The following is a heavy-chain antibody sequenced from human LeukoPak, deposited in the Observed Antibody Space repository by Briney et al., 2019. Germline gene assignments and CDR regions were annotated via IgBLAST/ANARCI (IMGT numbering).Heavy chain of an antibody. J-gene: IGHJ6*03. CDR3: ARFSGPGMQHYYYYMDV. V-gene: IGHV3-53*01. Sequence: GGSLRLSCAASGFSVSMKYMTWVRQAPGKGLEWVSVIFSGGTTYYADPVKGRFTVSRDNSKNMMYLQMNSLRAEDAAVYYCARFSGPGMQHYYYYMDVWGTGTTVTVSS. CDR2: IFSGGTT. CDR1: GFSVSMKY. D-gene: IGHD3-10*01.